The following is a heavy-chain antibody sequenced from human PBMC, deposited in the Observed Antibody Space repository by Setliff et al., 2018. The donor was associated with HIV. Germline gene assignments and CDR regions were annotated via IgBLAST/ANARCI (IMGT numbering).Heavy chain of an antibody. CDR1: GYTFTAYY. Sequence: ASVMVSCKASGYTFTAYYMHWVRQAPGQGLEWMGRIIPNSGGTNYAQKFQGRVTMTRDTSISTAYMELSGLRSDDTAVYYCASKVFCTNGVCLDAFDIWGQGTMVTV. V-gene: IGHV1-2*06. J-gene: IGHJ3*02. D-gene: IGHD2-8*01. CDR2: IIPNSGGT. CDR3: ASKVFCTNGVCLDAFDI.